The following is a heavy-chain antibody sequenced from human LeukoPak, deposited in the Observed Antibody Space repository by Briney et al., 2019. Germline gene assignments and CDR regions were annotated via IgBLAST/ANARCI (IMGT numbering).Heavy chain of an antibody. CDR1: GFTFSTYW. V-gene: IGHV3-74*01. D-gene: IGHD3-10*01. CDR2: INSDGTIT. J-gene: IGHJ4*02. CDR3: VRGVPNGLGDFSARLNFDS. Sequence: GGSLRLSCAASGFTFSTYWMHWVRQAPGKGLVWVSRINSDGTITSYADSVKGRFTISRDNAKNTLFLQMNSLTAEDTAVYYCVRGVPNGLGDFSARLNFDSWGQGTLVTVSS.